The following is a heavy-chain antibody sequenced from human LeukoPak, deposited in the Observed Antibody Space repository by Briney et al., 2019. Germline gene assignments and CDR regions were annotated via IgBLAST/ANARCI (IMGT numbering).Heavy chain of an antibody. D-gene: IGHD2-2*01. CDR3: AREGQYCSSSACQFDY. CDR2: IGGRDTRI. CDR1: GFTFSSHD. Sequence: GGSLRLSCVGSGFTFSSHDMIWVRQAPGKGLEWVSDIGGRDTRINYADSVKGRFAISRDNSKNTVYLQMSSLRVEDTAIYYCAREGQYCSSSACQFDYWGQGTLVTVSS. J-gene: IGHJ4*02. V-gene: IGHV3-23*01.